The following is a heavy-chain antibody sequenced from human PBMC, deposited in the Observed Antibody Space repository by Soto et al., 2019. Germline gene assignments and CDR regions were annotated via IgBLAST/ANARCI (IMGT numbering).Heavy chain of an antibody. J-gene: IGHJ6*02. CDR3: ARGVAARRFVWGPYYYGMDV. V-gene: IGHV3-74*01. CDR2: INSDGSST. CDR1: GFTFSSYW. Sequence: GGSLRLSCAASGFTFSSYWMHWVRQAPGKGLVWVSRINSDGSSTSYADSVKGRFTISRDNAKNTLYLQMNSLRAEDTAVYYCARGVAARRFVWGPYYYGMDVWGQGTTVTVSS. D-gene: IGHD6-6*01.